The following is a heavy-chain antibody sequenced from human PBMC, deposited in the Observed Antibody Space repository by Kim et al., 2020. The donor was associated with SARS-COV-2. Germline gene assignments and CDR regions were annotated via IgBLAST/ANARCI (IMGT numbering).Heavy chain of an antibody. V-gene: IGHV3-15*01. J-gene: IGHJ4*02. D-gene: IGHD2-21*02. CDR1: GFTFTKVW. CDR3: TTDWERIGGLGDGDTCDLASL. Sequence: GGSLRLSCAASGFTFTKVWLSWVRQAPGKGLEWVCRIRSNIAGGTPDYAAPVKCRITISRDDSKNTLYLQMNGLTTEDTAVYYCTTDWERIGGLGDGDTCDLASLWGQGTLVTVSS. CDR2: IRSNIAGGTP.